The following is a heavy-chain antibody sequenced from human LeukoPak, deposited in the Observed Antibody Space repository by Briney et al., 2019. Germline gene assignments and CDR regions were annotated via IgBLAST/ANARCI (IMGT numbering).Heavy chain of an antibody. CDR1: GFXFSSYS. CDR3: VRDHNYYFGY. J-gene: IGHJ4*02. Sequence: GGSLRLSCAASGFXFSSYSINWVRQAPGKGLEWISYITTSIDIISYADSVKGRFTISRDNAKNSLYLQMDSLRDEDTAVYYCVRDHNYYFGYWGQGILVTVSA. CDR2: ITTSIDII. V-gene: IGHV3-48*02.